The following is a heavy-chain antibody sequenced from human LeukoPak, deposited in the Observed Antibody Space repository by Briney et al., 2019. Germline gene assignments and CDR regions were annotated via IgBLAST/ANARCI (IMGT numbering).Heavy chain of an antibody. J-gene: IGHJ4*02. Sequence: SETLSLTCTVSGYSISGGYYWGWIRQPPGKGLEWIGSIYHSGGTYYNPSLKSRVTISVDTSKNQFSLKLSSVTAADTAVYYCARETTTNDGVFDYWGQGTLVIVSS. CDR1: GYSISGGYY. D-gene: IGHD4-11*01. CDR3: ARETTTNDGVFDY. V-gene: IGHV4-38-2*02. CDR2: IYHSGGT.